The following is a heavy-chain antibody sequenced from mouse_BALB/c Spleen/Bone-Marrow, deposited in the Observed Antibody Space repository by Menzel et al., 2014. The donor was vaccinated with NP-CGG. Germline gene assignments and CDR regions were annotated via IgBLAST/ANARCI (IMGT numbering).Heavy chain of an antibody. CDR3: ARSPYYYGSGYGYFDV. J-gene: IGHJ1*01. D-gene: IGHD1-1*01. CDR2: ISDGGSYT. CDR1: GFTFXDYS. V-gene: IGHV5-4*02. Sequence: EVKLMESGGGLVKPGGSLKLSCAASGFTFXDYSMYWVRQTPEKRLEWVATISDGGSYTYYPDSVEGRFTISRDNVRNNLYLQMSSLKSEDTAMYYCARSPYYYGSGYGYFDVWGAGTTVTVSS.